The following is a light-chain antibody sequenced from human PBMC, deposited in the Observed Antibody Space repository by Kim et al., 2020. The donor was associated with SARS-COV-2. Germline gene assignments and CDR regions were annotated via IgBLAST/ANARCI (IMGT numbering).Light chain of an antibody. CDR3: QQRSNWPPALT. CDR2: DAS. Sequence: PGERATLSCRASQSVSSYLAWYQQKPGQAPRLLIYDASNRATGIPARFSGSGSGTDFTLTISSLEPEDFAVYYCQQRSNWPPALTFGGGTKV. CDR1: QSVSSY. V-gene: IGKV3-11*01. J-gene: IGKJ4*01.